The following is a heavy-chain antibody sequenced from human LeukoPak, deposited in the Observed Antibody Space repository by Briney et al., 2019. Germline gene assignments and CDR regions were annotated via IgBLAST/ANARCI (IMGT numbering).Heavy chain of an antibody. CDR1: GFIFSNYA. J-gene: IGHJ4*02. Sequence: GGSLRLSCAASGFIFSNYAMHWVRQVPGKGLEWVAVISNDGSHKYYADSVKGRFTISRDNSKNTLYLQMNSLRAEDTAVYYCAKDRGDYDSSGNPWRDYFDYWGQGTLVTVSS. CDR2: ISNDGSHK. CDR3: AKDRGDYDSSGNPWRDYFDY. V-gene: IGHV3-30*04. D-gene: IGHD3-22*01.